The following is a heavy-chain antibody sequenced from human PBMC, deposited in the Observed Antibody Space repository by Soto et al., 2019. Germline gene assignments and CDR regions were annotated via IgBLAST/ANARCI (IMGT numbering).Heavy chain of an antibody. Sequence: EVQLVESGGGLVQPGGSLRLSCAASGFTFSSYSMNWVRQAPGKGLEWVSYISSSSSTIDYADSVKCRFTISRASATNPLYLQMSRLRDEDKVVYYCARDDIVVVVAATHAFDIWGQGTMVTVSS. V-gene: IGHV3-48*02. D-gene: IGHD2-15*01. J-gene: IGHJ3*02. CDR1: GFTFSSYS. CDR3: ARDDIVVVVAATHAFDI. CDR2: ISSSSSTI.